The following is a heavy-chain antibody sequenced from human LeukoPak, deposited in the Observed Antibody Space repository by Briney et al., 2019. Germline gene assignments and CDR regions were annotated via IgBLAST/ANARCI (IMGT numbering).Heavy chain of an antibody. CDR2: IIPIFGTA. Sequence: SVKVSCKASGYTFTSYGISWVRQAPGQGLEWMGGIIPIFGTANYAQKFQGRVTITADKSTSTAYMELSSLRSEDTAVYYCARTLEALWFGEFDYWGQGTLVTVSS. J-gene: IGHJ4*02. D-gene: IGHD3-10*01. CDR3: ARTLEALWFGEFDY. CDR1: GYTFTSYG. V-gene: IGHV1-69*06.